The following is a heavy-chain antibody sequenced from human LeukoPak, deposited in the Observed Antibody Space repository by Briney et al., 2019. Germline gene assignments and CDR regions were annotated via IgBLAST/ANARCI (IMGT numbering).Heavy chain of an antibody. D-gene: IGHD3-22*01. J-gene: IGHJ6*03. V-gene: IGHV4-4*09. CDR2: IYTSGST. Sequence: SETLSLTCTVSGGSISSYYWSWIRQPSGKGLEWIGYIYTSGSTNYNPSLKSRVTISVDTSKNQFSLKLSSVTAADTAVYYCARRGYYYDSSGYSPPSYYYYYMDVWGKGTTVTVSS. CDR3: ARRGYYYDSSGYSPPSYYYYYMDV. CDR1: GGSISSYY.